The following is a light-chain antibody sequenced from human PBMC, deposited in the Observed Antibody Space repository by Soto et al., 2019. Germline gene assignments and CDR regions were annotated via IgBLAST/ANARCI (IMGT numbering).Light chain of an antibody. CDR1: SSDVGSYSR. Sequence: QSALTQPPSVSGSPGQSVTISCTGTSSDVGSYSRVSWYQQPPGTAPKLMIYEVNNRPSGVPDRFSGSKSGNTASLTISGLQAEDEADYYCSSYTSSNTLVFGGGTQLTVL. V-gene: IGLV2-18*02. CDR3: SSYTSSNTLV. J-gene: IGLJ2*01. CDR2: EVN.